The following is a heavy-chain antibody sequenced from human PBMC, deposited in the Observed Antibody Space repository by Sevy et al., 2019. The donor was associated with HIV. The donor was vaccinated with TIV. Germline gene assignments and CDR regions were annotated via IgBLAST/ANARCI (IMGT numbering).Heavy chain of an antibody. D-gene: IGHD3-3*01. V-gene: IGHV3-7*01. J-gene: IGHJ5*02. Sequence: GESLKISCAASGFTFSSYWMSWVRQAPGKGLEWVANIKQDGSEKYYVDSVKGRFTISRDNAKTSLYLQMNSLRAEDTAVYYCAGEALFVFWSGYYTGGKWFHPCGQGTLVTVSP. CDR3: AGEALFVFWSGYYTGGKWFHP. CDR2: IKQDGSEK. CDR1: GFTFSSYW.